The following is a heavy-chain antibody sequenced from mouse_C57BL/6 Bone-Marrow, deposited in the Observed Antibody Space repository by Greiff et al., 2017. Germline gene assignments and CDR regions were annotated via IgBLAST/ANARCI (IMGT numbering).Heavy chain of an antibody. V-gene: IGHV1-69*01. Sequence: QVQLQQPGAELVMPGASVKLSCKASGYTFTSYWMHWVKQRPGQGLEWIGEIDPSDSYTNYNQKFKGKSTVTVDKSSSTAYMQLSSLTSEDSAVYYCARTTAVVAGDYGGQGTTLTVSS. D-gene: IGHD1-1*01. CDR1: GYTFTSYW. CDR3: ARTTAVVAGDY. CDR2: IDPSDSYT. J-gene: IGHJ2*01.